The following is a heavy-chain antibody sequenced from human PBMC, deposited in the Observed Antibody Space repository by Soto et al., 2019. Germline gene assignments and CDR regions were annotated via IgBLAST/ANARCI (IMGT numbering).Heavy chain of an antibody. J-gene: IGHJ5*02. CDR1: GYNFANYW. CDR2: IYPADSDT. V-gene: IGHV5-51*01. CDR3: ARTRSPMVWEPNWFDP. Sequence: GESLKISCKTSGYNFANYWIGWVRQMPGKGPEWMTIIYPADSDTRYNPSFQGQVTISADKSINTAYLQMNSLRGDDTALYYCARTRSPMVWEPNWFDPWGQGTLDTVSS. D-gene: IGHD3-10*01.